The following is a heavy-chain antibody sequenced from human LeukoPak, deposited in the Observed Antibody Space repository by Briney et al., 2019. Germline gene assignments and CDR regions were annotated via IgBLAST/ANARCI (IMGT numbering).Heavy chain of an antibody. CDR2: ISGSGDNT. J-gene: IGHJ4*02. D-gene: IGHD6-19*01. CDR1: GFSFRSYA. V-gene: IGHV3-23*01. Sequence: GGPLRLSCEASGFSFRSYARSWVRKAPGKGLKWVSSISGSGDNTYYAESVKGRFTISRDNSKNTLFLQMNSLRAEDTAVFYCAKRSGYTTGWFFDFWGQGTLVTVSS. CDR3: AKRSGYTTGWFFDF.